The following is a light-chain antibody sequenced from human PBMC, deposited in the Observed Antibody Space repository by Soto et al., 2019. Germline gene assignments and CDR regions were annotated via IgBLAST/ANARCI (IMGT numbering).Light chain of an antibody. CDR1: QSVGAY. Sequence: EIVLTQSPATLSLSPGQRATLSCRASQSVGAYLAWYQQKVGQAPRLLIYDASNRASFNPARFSGSGSGTDFTLTISSLEPEDFAVYYCQNGGDGTRFTFVPATRVDI. V-gene: IGKV3-11*01. CDR2: DAS. J-gene: IGKJ3*01. CDR3: QNGGDGTRFT.